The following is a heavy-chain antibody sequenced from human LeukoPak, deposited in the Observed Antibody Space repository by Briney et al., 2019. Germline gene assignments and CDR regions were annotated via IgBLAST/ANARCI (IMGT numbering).Heavy chain of an antibody. V-gene: IGHV3-9*01. D-gene: IGHD6-13*01. CDR3: AKGPGLGAGKRYLDL. Sequence: GGSLRLSCAPSGFMFNDYALHWVRQAPGKGLEWVSSISWNSGNMYYVDSVKGRFTISRDNAKNSLSLQMNSLKPEDTALYYCAKGPGLGAGKRYLDLWGRGTLVIASS. J-gene: IGHJ2*01. CDR2: ISWNSGNM. CDR1: GFMFNDYA.